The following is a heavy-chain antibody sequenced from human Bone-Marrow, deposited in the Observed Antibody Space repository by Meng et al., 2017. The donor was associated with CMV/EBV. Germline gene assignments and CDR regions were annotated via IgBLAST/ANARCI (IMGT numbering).Heavy chain of an antibody. Sequence: LSLTCAASGFTFSSYAMHWVRQAPGKGLEWVAVISYDGSNKYYADSVKGRFTISRDNSKNTLYLQMNSLRAEDTAVYYCARDIVVVIAMIFDYWGQGTLVTVSS. J-gene: IGHJ4*02. D-gene: IGHD2-21*01. CDR3: ARDIVVVIAMIFDY. V-gene: IGHV3-30-3*01. CDR1: GFTFSSYA. CDR2: ISYDGSNK.